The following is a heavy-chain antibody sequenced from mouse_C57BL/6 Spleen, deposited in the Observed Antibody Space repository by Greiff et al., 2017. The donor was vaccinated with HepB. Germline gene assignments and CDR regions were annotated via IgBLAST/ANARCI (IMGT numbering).Heavy chain of an antibody. Sequence: VQLQQPGAELVKPGASVKLSCKASGYTFTSYWMHWVKQRPGQGLEWIGMIHPNSGSTNYNEKFKSKATLTVDKSSSTAYMQLSSLTSEDSAVYYCARKISNCNAGYFDYWGQGTTLTVSS. CDR1: GYTFTSYW. J-gene: IGHJ2*01. D-gene: IGHD2-5*01. CDR2: IHPNSGST. V-gene: IGHV1-64*01. CDR3: ARKISNCNAGYFDY.